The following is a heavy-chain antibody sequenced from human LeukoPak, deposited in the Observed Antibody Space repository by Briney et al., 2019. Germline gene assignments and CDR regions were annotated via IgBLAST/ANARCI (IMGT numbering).Heavy chain of an antibody. CDR3: AVTGTTGTYNWFDP. Sequence: ASVKVSCKASGYTFTGYYMHWVRQAPGQGLEWMGWINPNSGGTNYAQKFQGRVTMTRDTSISTAYMELSRLRSDDTAVYYCAVTGTTGTYNWFDPWGQGTLVTVSS. D-gene: IGHD1-1*01. V-gene: IGHV1-2*02. CDR1: GYTFTGYY. J-gene: IGHJ5*02. CDR2: INPNSGGT.